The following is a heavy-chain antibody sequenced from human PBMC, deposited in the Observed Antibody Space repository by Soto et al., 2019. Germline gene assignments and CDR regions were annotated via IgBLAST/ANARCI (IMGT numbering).Heavy chain of an antibody. D-gene: IGHD6-13*01. CDR1: GFTMRGYY. V-gene: IGHV4-59*01. Sequence: XETLSLTCNVSGFTMRGYYWNWIRQPPGKALDWIGSIYYTGGTNYNPSLKGRVTISVDTSKNHFSLKFNSLTAADTAVYYCASGTLSTIAAPVYLGQGNMVTVSS. CDR3: ASGTLSTIAAPVY. CDR2: IYYTGGT. J-gene: IGHJ4*02.